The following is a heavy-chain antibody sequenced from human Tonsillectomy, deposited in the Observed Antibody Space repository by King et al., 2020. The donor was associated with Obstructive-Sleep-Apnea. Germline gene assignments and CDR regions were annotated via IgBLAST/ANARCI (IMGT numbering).Heavy chain of an antibody. CDR2: ISYDGSNK. D-gene: IGHD3-10*01. J-gene: IGHJ6*02. CDR1: GFTFSSYG. CDR3: ANLAGNPPPRGVIITVTPPYYGMDV. Sequence: VQLVESGGGVVQPGRSLRLSCAASGFTFSSYGMHWVRQAPGKGLEWVAVISYDGSNKYYSDSVKGRFTISRDNSKNTLYLQMNSLRAEDTAVYYCANLAGNPPPRGVIITVTPPYYGMDVWGQGTTVTVSS. V-gene: IGHV3-30*18.